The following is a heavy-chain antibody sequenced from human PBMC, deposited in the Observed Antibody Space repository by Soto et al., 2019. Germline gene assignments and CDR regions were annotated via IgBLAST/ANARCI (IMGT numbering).Heavy chain of an antibody. CDR3: ARSGSLYSQYYFDY. Sequence: SETLSLTCTVSGDSVSSGSYFWSWVRQPPGKGLEWIGYVSYSGTNQNPPLKSRLTMSIDTSKNQFSLNLSSVTAADTAVYYCARSGSLYSQYYFDYWGQGTLVTVSS. V-gene: IGHV4-61*01. J-gene: IGHJ4*02. D-gene: IGHD3-10*01. CDR2: VSYSGT. CDR1: GDSVSSGSYF.